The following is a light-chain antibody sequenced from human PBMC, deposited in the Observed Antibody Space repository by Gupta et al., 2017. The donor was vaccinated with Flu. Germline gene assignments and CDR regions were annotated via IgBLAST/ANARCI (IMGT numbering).Light chain of an antibody. CDR2: NNS. V-gene: IGLV1-44*01. CDR3: AVWDDSLNGWV. CDR1: SSNIGSNP. J-gene: IGLJ3*02. Sequence: QSVLTKPPSASGTPGQRVTISCSGRSSNIGSNPVNWYQQLPVTAPKLLIYNNSQRPSGVPDRFSGSKSGTSASLAFSGLQAEDEADYYCAVWDDSLNGWVFGGGTKLTVL.